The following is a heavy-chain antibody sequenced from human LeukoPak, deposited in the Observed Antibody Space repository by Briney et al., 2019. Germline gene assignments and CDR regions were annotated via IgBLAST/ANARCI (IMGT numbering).Heavy chain of an antibody. V-gene: IGHV3-74*03. Sequence: GGSLRLSCAASGFIFSDYEMYWVRQAPGKGLVWVSRILADGTTTMYADSVKGRFTISRDNAKNTLYLQMNSLRAEDTAAYYCARGNCGFDYWGQGTLVIVSS. D-gene: IGHD1-7*01. CDR2: ILADGTTT. J-gene: IGHJ4*02. CDR3: ARGNCGFDY. CDR1: GFIFSDYE.